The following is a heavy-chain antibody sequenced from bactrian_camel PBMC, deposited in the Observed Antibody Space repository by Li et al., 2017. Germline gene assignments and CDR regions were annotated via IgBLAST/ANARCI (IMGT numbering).Heavy chain of an antibody. CDR1: GLTFSSFD. J-gene: IGHJ4*01. CDR3: AANRWYALGLEKNIYDY. CDR2: VAANGRT. D-gene: IGHD5*01. V-gene: IGHV3S40*01. Sequence: VQLVESGGGLVQPGGSLRLSCAPSGLTFSSFDMTWVRQAPGKGLEWVSAVAANGRTLYADSVKGRFTISQASDKNTVFLQMISLEPEDTAMYYCAANRWYALGLEKNIYDYWGQGTQVTVS.